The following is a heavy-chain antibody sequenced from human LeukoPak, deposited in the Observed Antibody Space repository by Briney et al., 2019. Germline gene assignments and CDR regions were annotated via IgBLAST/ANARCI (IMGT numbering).Heavy chain of an antibody. J-gene: IGHJ4*02. CDR3: AKDVGKWESLHFFDY. V-gene: IGHV3-23*01. D-gene: IGHD1-26*01. CDR1: GFTFSTNA. CDR2: ISGSGAST. Sequence: GGALRLSCLTSGFTFSTNAMSWVRQAPGKGLEWISGISGSGASTYYADSVTGRFTISRDNSRNTLYLQMNSLRGDDTAVYYCAKDVGKWESLHFFDYWGQGTLVTVSS.